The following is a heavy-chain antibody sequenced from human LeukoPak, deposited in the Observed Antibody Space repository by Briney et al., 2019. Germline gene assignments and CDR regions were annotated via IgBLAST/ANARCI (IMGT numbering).Heavy chain of an antibody. V-gene: IGHV3-21*01. CDR1: GFTFSSYS. Sequence: RGSLRLSCAASGFTFSSYSMNWVRQAPGKGLEWVSSISSSSSYIYYADSVKGRFTISRDNAKNSLYLQMNSLRAEDTAVYYCARDGRRGYSYGFFDYWGQGTLVTVSS. D-gene: IGHD5-18*01. CDR2: ISSSSSYI. J-gene: IGHJ4*02. CDR3: ARDGRRGYSYGFFDY.